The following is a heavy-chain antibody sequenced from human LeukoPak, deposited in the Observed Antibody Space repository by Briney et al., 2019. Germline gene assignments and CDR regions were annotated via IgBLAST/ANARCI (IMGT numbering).Heavy chain of an antibody. D-gene: IGHD2-21*01. CDR2: VYYTGSI. CDR3: ARRDYRAWIDP. V-gene: IGHV4-39*01. CDR1: GGSLSASSHY. Sequence: SEALSLTCSVSGGSLSASSHYWASVRQPPGKGLEGIGSVYYTGSIRYNPSLQSRVTISVDMSKNDLFLTVNSVTAADTAFYYCARRDYRAWIDPWGQGILVTVSP. J-gene: IGHJ5*02.